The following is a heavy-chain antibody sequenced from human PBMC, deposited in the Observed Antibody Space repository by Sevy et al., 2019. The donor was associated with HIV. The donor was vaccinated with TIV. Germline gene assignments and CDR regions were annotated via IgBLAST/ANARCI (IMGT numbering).Heavy chain of an antibody. Sequence: VEVSCKASGGTFSSYAISWVLQAPGQGLEWMGGIIPIFATANYEQKFQGRVTITADESTSTAYMELSSLRSEDTAVYYCARDWVPRISSRTGDWFDPWGQGTLVTVSS. CDR3: ARDWVPRISSRTGDWFDP. V-gene: IGHV1-69*13. CDR2: IIPIFATA. D-gene: IGHD6-13*01. J-gene: IGHJ5*02. CDR1: GGTFSSYA.